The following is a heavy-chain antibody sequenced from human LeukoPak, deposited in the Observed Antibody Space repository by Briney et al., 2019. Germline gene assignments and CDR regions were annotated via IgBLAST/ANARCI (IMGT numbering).Heavy chain of an antibody. J-gene: IGHJ4*02. CDR3: ARWDIRGTAHQLDY. CDR1: GFSLSSHW. V-gene: IGHV3-7*01. CDR2: INQDGSAR. Sequence: GGSLRLSCAASGFSLSSHWMSWVRQAPGKGLEWVAHINQDGSARYYVDSVKGRFTTSRDNAKNSMYLQMNSLRPEDTAVYYCARWDIRGTAHQLDYWGQGTLVTVSS. D-gene: IGHD5-12*01.